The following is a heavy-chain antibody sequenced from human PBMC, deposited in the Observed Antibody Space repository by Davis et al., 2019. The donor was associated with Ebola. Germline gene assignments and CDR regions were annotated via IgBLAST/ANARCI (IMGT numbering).Heavy chain of an antibody. CDR1: GGSISSYY. CDR3: ARGPYSPPGYYGSGSRSRFDP. CDR2: IYYSGST. D-gene: IGHD3-10*01. Sequence: PSETLSLTCTVSGGSISSYYWSWIRQPPGKGLEWIGYIYYSGSTNYNPSLKSRVTISVDTSKNQFSLKLSSVTAADTAVYYCARGPYSPPGYYGSGSRSRFDPWGQGTLVTVSS. V-gene: IGHV4-59*12. J-gene: IGHJ5*02.